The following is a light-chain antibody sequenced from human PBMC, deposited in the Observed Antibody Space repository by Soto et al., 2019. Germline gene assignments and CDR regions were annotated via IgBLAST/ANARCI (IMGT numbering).Light chain of an antibody. J-gene: IGKJ4*01. V-gene: IGKV3-11*01. Sequence: EIVLTQSPGTLSLSPVERATLSFMASQSVSSNYLAWYQQKPGQAPRLLIYGASNRATGIPARFSGSGSGTDFTLTISSLEPEDSAVYYCQQRSDWPITSGGGTKVDI. CDR3: QQRSDWPIT. CDR1: QSVSSNY. CDR2: GAS.